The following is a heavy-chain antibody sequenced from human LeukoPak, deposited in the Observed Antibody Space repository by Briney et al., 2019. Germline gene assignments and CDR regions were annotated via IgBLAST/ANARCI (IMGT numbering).Heavy chain of an antibody. CDR1: GFTFSSYW. CDR3: ARAAYYYGSGSYYTPYFDY. D-gene: IGHD3-10*01. CDR2: IKQDGSEK. V-gene: IGHV3-7*01. Sequence: GGSLRLSCAASGFTFSSYWMSWVRQAPGKGLEWVANIKQDGSEKYYVDSVKGRFTISRDNAKNSLYLQMNSLRAEDTAVYYCARAAYYYGSGSYYTPYFDYWGQGTLVTVSS. J-gene: IGHJ4*02.